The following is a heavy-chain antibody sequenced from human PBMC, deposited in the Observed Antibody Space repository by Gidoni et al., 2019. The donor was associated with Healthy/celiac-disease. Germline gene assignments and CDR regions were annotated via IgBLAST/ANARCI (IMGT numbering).Heavy chain of an antibody. Sequence: QVQLQPWGAGLLKPSETLSLTCAVYGGSFSGYYWRWIRQPPGKGLEWIGEINHSGSTNYKPSLKSRVTISVDTAKNQFALKLSSVTAADTAVYDCAGLVGRLRLGELFVGRREFDYWGQGTLVTVSS. D-gene: IGHD3-16*01. CDR3: AGLVGRLRLGELFVGRREFDY. CDR1: GGSFSGYY. J-gene: IGHJ4*02. V-gene: IGHV4-34*01. CDR2: INHSGST.